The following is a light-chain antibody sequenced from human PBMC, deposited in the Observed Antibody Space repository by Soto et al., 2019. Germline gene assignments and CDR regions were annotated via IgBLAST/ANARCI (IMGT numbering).Light chain of an antibody. Sequence: QSVLTQPPSVSGTPGQRVTISCSGSSSNIGNNFVYWYQHLPGAAPTLVVYSDNHRPSGVPDRLSASKSGTSASLAITGLQAEDEAHYYCQSYDRRLTAYVFGTRTKVTVL. CDR3: QSYDRRLTAYV. CDR2: SDN. CDR1: SSNIGNNF. V-gene: IGLV1-44*01. J-gene: IGLJ1*01.